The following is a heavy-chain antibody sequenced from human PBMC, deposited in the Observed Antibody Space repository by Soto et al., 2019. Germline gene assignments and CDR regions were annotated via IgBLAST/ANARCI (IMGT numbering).Heavy chain of an antibody. CDR3: AAMHYNFWSGSVDY. CDR1: GFTFSNFV. V-gene: IGHV3-30-3*01. CDR2: ISYDGSQK. D-gene: IGHD3-3*01. Sequence: PGGSLRLSCSASGFTFSNFVMHWVRQGPGKGLEWVALISYDGSQKHYADSVKGRFSISRDNSNKTLFLHMNSLRAEDTAVYYCAAMHYNFWSGSVDYWGQGIQVTVPS. J-gene: IGHJ4*02.